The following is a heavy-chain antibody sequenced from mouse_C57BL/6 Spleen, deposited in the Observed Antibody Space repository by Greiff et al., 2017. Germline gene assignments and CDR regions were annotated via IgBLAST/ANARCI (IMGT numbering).Heavy chain of an antibody. Sequence: QVQLKQPGAELVKPGASVKLSCKASGYTFTSYWMHWVKQRPGQGLEWIGMIHPNSGSTNYNEKFKSKATLTVDKSSSTAYMQLSSLTSEDSAVYYCASEDDGYLFAYWGQGTLVTVSA. J-gene: IGHJ3*01. CDR3: ASEDDGYLFAY. CDR2: IHPNSGST. V-gene: IGHV1-64*01. CDR1: GYTFTSYW. D-gene: IGHD2-3*01.